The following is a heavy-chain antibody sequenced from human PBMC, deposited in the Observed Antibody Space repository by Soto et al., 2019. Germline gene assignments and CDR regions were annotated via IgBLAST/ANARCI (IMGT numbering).Heavy chain of an antibody. CDR2: TYHTGST. V-gene: IGHV4-31*03. CDR3: ARIGNPDASLYFDY. CDR1: GGSISVGVYY. J-gene: IGHJ4*02. Sequence: QVQLQEWGPGLVKPSQTLSLTCTVSGGSISVGVYYWNWIRQLPGKGPEWIGYTYHTGSTYYNPSLESRVTISVAPSKNQFSLRLSSVTAADTAVYYCARIGNPDASLYFDYWGQGTLVTVSS. D-gene: IGHD2-2*01.